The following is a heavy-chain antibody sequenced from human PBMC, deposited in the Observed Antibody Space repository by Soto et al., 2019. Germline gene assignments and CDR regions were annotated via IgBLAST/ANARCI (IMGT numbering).Heavy chain of an antibody. Sequence: QVQLQESGPALVKPSATLSLTCTVSGGSISRYYWSWIRQPPGKGLEWIGYIYYSGSTNYNPSLKSRVTISVDTSKNQFSLKLSSVTAADTAVYYCARGIAARRFYYYYGMDVWGQGTTVTVSS. CDR2: IYYSGST. J-gene: IGHJ6*02. D-gene: IGHD6-6*01. CDR3: ARGIAARRFYYYYGMDV. CDR1: GGSISRYY. V-gene: IGHV4-59*01.